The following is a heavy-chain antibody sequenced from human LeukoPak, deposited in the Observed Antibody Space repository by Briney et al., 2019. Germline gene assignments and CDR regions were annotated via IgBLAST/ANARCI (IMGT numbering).Heavy chain of an antibody. D-gene: IGHD3-10*01. J-gene: IGHJ3*02. V-gene: IGHV4-38-2*02. CDR1: GYSISSGYY. CDR2: IYHSGNT. Sequence: SETLSLTCTVSGYSISSGYYWGWIRPPPGKGLEWIGSIYHSGNTYYNPSLKSRVTISVDTSKNQFSLRLSSVTAADTAVYYCARDRDDAFDIWGQGTMVTVSS. CDR3: ARDRDDAFDI.